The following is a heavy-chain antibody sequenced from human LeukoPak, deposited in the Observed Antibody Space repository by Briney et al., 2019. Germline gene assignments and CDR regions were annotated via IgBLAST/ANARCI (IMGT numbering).Heavy chain of an antibody. CDR1: GFTFSSYW. Sequence: PWGSLRPSCAASGFTFSSYWMHWVRQAPGKGLVWVSRINSDGSSTSYADSVKGRFTISRDNAKNTLYLQMNSLRAEDTAVYYCARDFYDTSGYYYDYWGQGTLVTVSS. CDR2: INSDGSST. V-gene: IGHV3-74*01. CDR3: ARDFYDTSGYYYDY. D-gene: IGHD3-22*01. J-gene: IGHJ4*02.